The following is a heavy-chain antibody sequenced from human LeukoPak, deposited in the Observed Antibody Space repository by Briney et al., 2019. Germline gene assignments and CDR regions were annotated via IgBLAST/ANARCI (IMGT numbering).Heavy chain of an antibody. Sequence: GGSLRLSCAASGFTFSSYSMNWVRQAPGKGLEWVSSISSSSSYIYYADSVKGRFTISRDNAKNSLYLQMNSLRAEDTAVYYCARDNTAMFHNWFDPWGQGTLVTVSS. V-gene: IGHV3-21*01. CDR3: ARDNTAMFHNWFDP. CDR2: ISSSSSYI. J-gene: IGHJ5*02. D-gene: IGHD5-18*01. CDR1: GFTFSSYS.